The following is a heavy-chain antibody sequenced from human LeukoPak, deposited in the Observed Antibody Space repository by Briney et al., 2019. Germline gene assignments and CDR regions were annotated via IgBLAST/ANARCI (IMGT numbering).Heavy chain of an antibody. CDR2: IYTTGST. J-gene: IGHJ4*02. CDR3: ARDLGLAEAGSLDY. V-gene: IGHV4-61*02. CDR1: GGSLSGASYY. Sequence: SQTLSLTCTVSGGSLSGASYYWRWIRQPAGKGLEWVGRIYTTGSTNYNPSLKIRVTISLDPSKSQLSLKLSSVTAADAAVYSGARDLGLAEAGSLDYWGQGTLVTVSS. D-gene: IGHD6-19*01.